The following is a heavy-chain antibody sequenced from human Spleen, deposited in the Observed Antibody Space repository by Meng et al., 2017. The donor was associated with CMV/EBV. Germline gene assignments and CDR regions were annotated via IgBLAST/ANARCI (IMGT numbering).Heavy chain of an antibody. CDR3: ARVRGVSWFDP. D-gene: IGHD3-10*01. Sequence: SETLSLTCTVSGGSISSSSYYWGWIRQPPGKGLEWIGSIYYSGSTYYNPSLKSRVTMSVDTSKNQFSLKLSSVTAADTGIYYCARVRGVSWFDPWGQGTLVTVSS. CDR1: GGSISSSSYY. V-gene: IGHV4-39*07. CDR2: IYYSGST. J-gene: IGHJ5*02.